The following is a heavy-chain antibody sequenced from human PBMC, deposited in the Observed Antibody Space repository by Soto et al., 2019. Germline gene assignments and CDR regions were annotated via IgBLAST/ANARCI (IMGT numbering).Heavy chain of an antibody. CDR3: ARGLRGSGSSNY. CDR1: GGSFSGYY. D-gene: IGHD3-10*01. J-gene: IGHJ4*02. CDR2: INHSGST. Sequence: QVQLQQWGAGLLKPSETLSLTCAVYGGSFSGYYWSWIRQPPGKGLEWIGEINHSGSTNYNPSLKSRVTISVDTYKNQFSLKLSSVTAADTAVYYCARGLRGSGSSNYWGQGTLVTVSS. V-gene: IGHV4-34*01.